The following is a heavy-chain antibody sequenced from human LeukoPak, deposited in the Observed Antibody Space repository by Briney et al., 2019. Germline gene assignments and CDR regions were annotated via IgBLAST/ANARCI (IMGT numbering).Heavy chain of an antibody. Sequence: ASVKVSCKASGGTFSSYAISWVRQAPGQGLEWMGRIIPIFGTANYAQKFQGRVTITTDESTSTAYMELSSLRSEDTAVYYCARGPRRYCSSTSCYAGLGWFDPWGQGTLVTVSS. D-gene: IGHD2-2*01. J-gene: IGHJ5*02. CDR3: ARGPRRYCSSTSCYAGLGWFDP. CDR1: GGTFSSYA. V-gene: IGHV1-69*05. CDR2: IIPIFGTA.